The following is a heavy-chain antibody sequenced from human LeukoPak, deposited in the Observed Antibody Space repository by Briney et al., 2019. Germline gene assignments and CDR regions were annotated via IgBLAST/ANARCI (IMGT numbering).Heavy chain of an antibody. V-gene: IGHV3-33*06. CDR1: GFTFSTYG. CDR2: IWYDGSNE. Sequence: GGSLRLSCAASGFTFSTYGMHWVRQAQGKGLEWVALIWYDGSNENYADSVKGRFTIPRDNSRNTLYLQMNSLRGEDTAVYYCAKGNWRYFDYWGQGTLVTVSS. J-gene: IGHJ4*02. CDR3: AKGNWRYFDY. D-gene: IGHD1-1*01.